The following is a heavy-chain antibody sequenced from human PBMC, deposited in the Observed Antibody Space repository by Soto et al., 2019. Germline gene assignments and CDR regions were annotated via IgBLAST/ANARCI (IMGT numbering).Heavy chain of an antibody. CDR3: ARDFIGYCSGGSCYPEYFQH. D-gene: IGHD2-15*01. Sequence: GESLKISCKGSGYSFTSYWIGWVRQAPGQGLEWMGWISAYNGNTNYAQKLQGRVTMTTDTSTSTAYMELRSLRSDDTAVYYCARDFIGYCSGGSCYPEYFQHWGQGTLVTVSS. J-gene: IGHJ1*01. V-gene: IGHV1-18*04. CDR1: GYSFTSYW. CDR2: ISAYNGNT.